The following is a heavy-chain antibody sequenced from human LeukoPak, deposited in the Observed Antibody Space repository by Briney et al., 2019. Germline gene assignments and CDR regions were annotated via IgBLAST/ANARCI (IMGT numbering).Heavy chain of an antibody. Sequence: PGRSLRLSCAASGFTFSGFAMHWVRQAPGKGLEWVAVISYDGSNKYSADSEKGRFTISKDNAKNSLYLQMNTLRVEDTAVYYCARDGGYTYGRPDYWGRGTLVIVSS. CDR1: GFTFSGFA. D-gene: IGHD5-18*01. CDR2: ISYDGSNK. CDR3: ARDGGYTYGRPDY. J-gene: IGHJ4*02. V-gene: IGHV3-30*04.